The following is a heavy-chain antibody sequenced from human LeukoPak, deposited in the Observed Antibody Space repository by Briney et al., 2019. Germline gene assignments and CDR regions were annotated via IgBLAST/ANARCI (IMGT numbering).Heavy chain of an antibody. D-gene: IGHD1-26*01. CDR1: GGSFSGYY. V-gene: IGHV4-34*01. Sequence: KPSETLSLTCAVYGGSFSGYYWSWIRQPPGKGLEWIGEINHSGSTNYNPSLKSRVTISVDTSKNQFSLKLSSVTAADTAVYYCASHSLVGANGYWGQGTLVTVSS. CDR2: INHSGST. CDR3: ASHSLVGANGY. J-gene: IGHJ4*02.